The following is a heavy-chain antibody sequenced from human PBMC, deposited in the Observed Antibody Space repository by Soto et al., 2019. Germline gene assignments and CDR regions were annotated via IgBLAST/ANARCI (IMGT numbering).Heavy chain of an antibody. CDR1: GFSLDTPGVA. J-gene: IGHJ2*01. CDR2: IYWDEDK. Sequence: QITLVESGPTLVKPTQTLTLTCTFTGFSLDTPGVAVGWIRQSPGKALEWLAHIYWDEDKPYRPSLETRLSITTDASKTQVVLTMTYMDPLVTATYYCAHMADRGSFYWYFDLWGRGTLVTVSS. D-gene: IGHD3-10*01. CDR3: AHMADRGSFYWYFDL. V-gene: IGHV2-5*02.